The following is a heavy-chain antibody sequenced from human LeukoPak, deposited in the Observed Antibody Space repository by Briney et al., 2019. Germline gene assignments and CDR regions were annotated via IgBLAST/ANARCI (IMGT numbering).Heavy chain of an antibody. CDR1: GGTFSSYA. J-gene: IGHJ4*02. V-gene: IGHV1-46*01. D-gene: IGHD6-19*01. Sequence: ASVKVSCKASGGTFSSYAISWVRQAPGQGLEWMGIINPSGGSTSYAQKFQGRVTMTRDTSTSTVYMELSSLRSEDTAVYYCARVPIAVAGYYFDYWGQGTLVTVSS. CDR2: INPSGGST. CDR3: ARVPIAVAGYYFDY.